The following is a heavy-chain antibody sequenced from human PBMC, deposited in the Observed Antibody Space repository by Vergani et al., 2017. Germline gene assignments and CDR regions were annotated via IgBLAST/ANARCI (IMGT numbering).Heavy chain of an antibody. Sequence: QVQLVQSGAEVKKPGSSVKVSCKASGGTFSSYAISWVRHAPGQGLEWMGRIIPIFGTANYAQKFQGRVTITADESTSTAYMELSSLRSEDTAVYYCAGDGYSYGYFDYWGQGTLVTVSS. V-gene: IGHV1-69*13. CDR2: IIPIFGTA. J-gene: IGHJ4*02. D-gene: IGHD5-18*01. CDR3: AGDGYSYGYFDY. CDR1: GGTFSSYA.